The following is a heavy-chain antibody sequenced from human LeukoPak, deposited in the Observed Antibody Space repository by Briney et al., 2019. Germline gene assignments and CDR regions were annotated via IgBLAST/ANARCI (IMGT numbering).Heavy chain of an antibody. Sequence: GGSLRLSCAASGFTFSSYAMSWVRQAPGKGLEWVSSISDNGGRTYHADSVKGRFTISRDNAKNSLFLQMNSMRAEDTAVYYCARGTPTTRDFDYWGQGTLVTVSS. CDR3: ARGTPTTRDFDY. CDR1: GFTFSSYA. CDR2: ISDNGGRT. D-gene: IGHD4-11*01. J-gene: IGHJ4*02. V-gene: IGHV3-23*01.